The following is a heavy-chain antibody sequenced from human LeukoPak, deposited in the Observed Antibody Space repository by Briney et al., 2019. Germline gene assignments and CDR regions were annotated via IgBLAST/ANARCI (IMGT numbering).Heavy chain of an antibody. D-gene: IGHD2-2*01. CDR1: GGSTSSYY. J-gene: IGHJ4*02. V-gene: IGHV4-59*01. CDR2: IYNSGST. Sequence: PSKTLSLTCIVSGGSTSSYYWSWIRQPPGKGLEWIGYIYNSGSTNYNPSLKSRVTISGDTSKNQLSLKLTSVTAADTAVYYCATEYCSSSTCRFEYWGQGTLVIVSS. CDR3: ATEYCSSSTCRFEY.